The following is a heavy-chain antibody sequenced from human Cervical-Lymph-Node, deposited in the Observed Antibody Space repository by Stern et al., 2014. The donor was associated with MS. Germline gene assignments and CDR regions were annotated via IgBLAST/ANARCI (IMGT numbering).Heavy chain of an antibody. CDR1: GFSLSTSGLG. CDR3: AHRTAGPFDY. V-gene: IGHV2-5*02. Sequence: EESGPALVKPTQILTLTCTFSGFSLSTSGLGVGWIRQPPGEALEWLAYIYWDDQKRYSPSLKSRLTITKDTSKNQVVLTLTNVDPVDTATYYCAHRTAGPFDYWGQGTLVTVSS. CDR2: IYWDDQK. J-gene: IGHJ4*02.